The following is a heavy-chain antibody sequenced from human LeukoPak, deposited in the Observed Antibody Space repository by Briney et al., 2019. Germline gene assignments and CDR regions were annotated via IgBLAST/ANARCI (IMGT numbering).Heavy chain of an antibody. CDR1: GFTFSSYS. V-gene: IGHV3-21*01. CDR3: ARSPVRSYSSSDY. Sequence: PGGSLRLSCAASGFTFSSYSMTWVRQAPGKGLEWVSSFTSSSRSIYYADSVKGRFTISRDNSKNTLYLQMDSLRAEDTAVYYCARSPVRSYSSSDYWGQGTLVTVSS. D-gene: IGHD6-6*01. CDR2: FTSSSRSI. J-gene: IGHJ4*02.